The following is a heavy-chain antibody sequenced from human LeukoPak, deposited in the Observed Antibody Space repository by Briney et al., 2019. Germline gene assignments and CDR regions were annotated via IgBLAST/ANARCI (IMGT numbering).Heavy chain of an antibody. CDR2: ITPKSDYI. D-gene: IGHD3-16*01. V-gene: IGHV3-21*01. CDR1: GFSFSDYA. J-gene: IGHJ4*01. CDR3: ATMVGPRFGTYYFDF. Sequence: GGSLRLSCVGSGFSFSDYALEWVRQPPGKGLEWVASITPKSDYIYYTPSVKGRFTISGDNARRSVYLQMNSLRADDTALYYCATMVGPRFGTYYFDFWGQGVQVTVSS.